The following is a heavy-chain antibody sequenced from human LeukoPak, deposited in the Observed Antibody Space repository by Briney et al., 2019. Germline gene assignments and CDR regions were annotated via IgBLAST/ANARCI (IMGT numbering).Heavy chain of an antibody. V-gene: IGHV4-59*08. D-gene: IGHD3-10*01. J-gene: IGHJ4*02. CDR3: ARHDYYGGYFDY. Sequence: PSETLSLTCTVSGGSISSYYWSWIRQPPGKGLEWIGYIYYSGSTNYNPSLKSRVTISVDTSKNQFSLKLSSVTAADTAMYYCARHDYYGGYFDYWGQGTLVSVSS. CDR1: GGSISSYY. CDR2: IYYSGST.